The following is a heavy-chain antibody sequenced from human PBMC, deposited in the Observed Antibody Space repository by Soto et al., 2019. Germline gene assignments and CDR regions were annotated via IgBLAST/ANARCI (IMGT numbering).Heavy chain of an antibody. CDR3: ARGSTVAGTDNWFDS. CDR1: GAFISGYY. V-gene: IGHV4-4*07. Sequence: SETLSLTCTVSGAFISGYYWSWIRQPAGKGLEWIGRIYASGNTKYSPSLRSRATMSVDTSNKQFSLKLNSVTAADTAVYYCARGSTVAGTDNWFDSWGQGTLVTVSS. D-gene: IGHD6-13*01. J-gene: IGHJ5*01. CDR2: IYASGNT.